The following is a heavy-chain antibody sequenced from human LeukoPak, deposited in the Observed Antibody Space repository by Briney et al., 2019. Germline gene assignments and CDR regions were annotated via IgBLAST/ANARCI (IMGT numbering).Heavy chain of an antibody. D-gene: IGHD3-10*01. CDR3: AHCLSITMVRGPSYYFDY. Sequence: SGPTLVNPTQTLTLTCTFSAFSLSTSGVGVGWIRQPPGKALEWLALIYWDDDKRYSPSLKSRLTITKDTSKNQVVLTMTNMDPVDTATYHCAHCLSITMVRGPSYYFDYWGQGTLVTVSS. CDR2: IYWDDDK. J-gene: IGHJ4*02. V-gene: IGHV2-5*02. CDR1: AFSLSTSGVG.